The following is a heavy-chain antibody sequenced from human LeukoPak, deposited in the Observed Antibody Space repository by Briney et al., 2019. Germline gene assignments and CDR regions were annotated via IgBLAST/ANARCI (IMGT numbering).Heavy chain of an antibody. Sequence: SETLSLTCTVSGVSIGSSRYYWGWIRQPPGKGLEWIGSIYYSGSTYYNPSLKSRVTISVGTSKNQFSLKLNSVTAADTAVYYCARHEIRIYYGSGTLNWFDPWGQGTLVTVSS. J-gene: IGHJ5*02. D-gene: IGHD3-10*01. CDR1: GVSIGSSRYY. CDR3: ARHEIRIYYGSGTLNWFDP. V-gene: IGHV4-39*01. CDR2: IYYSGST.